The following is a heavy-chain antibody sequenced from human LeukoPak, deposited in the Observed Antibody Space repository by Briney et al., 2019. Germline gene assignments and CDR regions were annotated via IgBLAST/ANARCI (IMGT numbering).Heavy chain of an antibody. J-gene: IGHJ3*02. Sequence: ASVKVSCKASGYTFTSYGISWVRQAPGQGLEWMGWIIAYNGNTNYAQKLQGRVTMTTDTSTSTAYMELRSLRSDDTAVYYCARDQYYYDSSGYHDAFDIWGQGTMVTVSS. D-gene: IGHD3-22*01. CDR3: ARDQYYYDSSGYHDAFDI. CDR2: IIAYNGNT. V-gene: IGHV1-18*01. CDR1: GYTFTSYG.